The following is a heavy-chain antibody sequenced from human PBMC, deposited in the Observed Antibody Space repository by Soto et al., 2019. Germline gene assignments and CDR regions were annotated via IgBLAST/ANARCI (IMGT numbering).Heavy chain of an antibody. V-gene: IGHV3-7*01. CDR1: GFTFSSYW. Sequence: GGSLRLSCAASGFTFSSYWMSWVRQAPGKGLEWVANIKQDGSEKYYVDSVKGRFTISRDNAKNSLYLQMNSLRAEDTAVYYCARDPSIVLVPGATYYYYYYGMDVWGQGTTVTVSS. D-gene: IGHD2-2*01. J-gene: IGHJ6*02. CDR2: IKQDGSEK. CDR3: ARDPSIVLVPGATYYYYYYGMDV.